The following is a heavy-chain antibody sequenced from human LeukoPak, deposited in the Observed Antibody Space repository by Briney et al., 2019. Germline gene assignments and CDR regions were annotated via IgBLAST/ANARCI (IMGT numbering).Heavy chain of an antibody. CDR2: INHSGST. D-gene: IGHD3-10*01. V-gene: IGHV4-34*01. CDR1: GGSFSGYY. Sequence: PSETLSLTCAVYGGSFSGYYWSWIRQPPGKGLEWIGEINHSGSTNYNLSLKSRVTISVDTSKNQFSLKLSSVTAADTAVYYCARVTPRITMVRGVIRQYFQHWGQGTLVTVSS. CDR3: ARVTPRITMVRGVIRQYFQH. J-gene: IGHJ1*01.